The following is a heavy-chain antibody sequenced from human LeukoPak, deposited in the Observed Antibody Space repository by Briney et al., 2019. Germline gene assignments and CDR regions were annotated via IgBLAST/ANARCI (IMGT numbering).Heavy chain of an antibody. CDR2: INHSGST. V-gene: IGHV4-34*01. CDR1: GGSFSTYL. CDR3: ARVTAAGGTDDAFDI. D-gene: IGHD6-13*01. J-gene: IGHJ3*02. Sequence: SETLSLTCAVYGGSFSTYLWSWIRQPPGKGLEWIGEINHSGSTNYSPSLKSRVTISVDTSKNQFSLKVSSVTAADTAVYYCARVTAAGGTDDAFDIWGQGTMVTVSS.